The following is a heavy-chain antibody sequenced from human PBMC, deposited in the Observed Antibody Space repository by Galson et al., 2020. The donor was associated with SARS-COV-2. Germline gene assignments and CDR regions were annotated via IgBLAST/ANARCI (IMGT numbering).Heavy chain of an antibody. J-gene: IGHJ6*02. D-gene: IGHD2-15*01. CDR1: GYTFIGYH. Sequence: ASVTVSCKASGYTFIGYHIHWVRQAPGQGLEWMGWINPHTGDTNYAQTFRGRVTMARDTSISTAYMQLSSLRSDDTAVYYCARELPTGSGSYVYFYYGMDVWGQGTTVTVSS. CDR3: ARELPTGSGSYVYFYYGMDV. V-gene: IGHV1-2*02. CDR2: INPHTGDT.